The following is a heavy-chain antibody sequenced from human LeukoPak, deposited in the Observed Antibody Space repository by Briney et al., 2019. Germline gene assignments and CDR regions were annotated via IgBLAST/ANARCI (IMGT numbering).Heavy chain of an antibody. CDR2: ISSSGTI. CDR3: ARDLWGSPPSSFDY. J-gene: IGHJ4*02. Sequence: PGGSLRLSCAASGFTFSDYTMTWVRQAPGKGLEWISYISSSGTIYYADSVKGRFTISRDNARNSLYLQMNSLRADDTAIYYCARDLWGSPPSSFDYWGQGTLVTVSS. CDR1: GFTFSDYT. D-gene: IGHD3-16*01. V-gene: IGHV3-69-1*01.